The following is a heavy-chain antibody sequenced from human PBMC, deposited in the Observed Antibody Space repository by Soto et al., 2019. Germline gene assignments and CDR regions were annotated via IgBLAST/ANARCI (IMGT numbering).Heavy chain of an antibody. CDR2: ISYDGSLQ. V-gene: IGHV3-30*03. Sequence: QAQLVESGGGVVQPGRSLRLSCAASGFAFSSYGMHWVRQAPGTGLEWVAVISYDGSLQHYADSVKGRFTISRGNSKNMVLLQMGSLRAEDTAVYYCVSDRGYGHASVPYSWGQGTLVSVSS. D-gene: IGHD5-18*01. CDR1: GFAFSSYG. J-gene: IGHJ4*02. CDR3: VSDRGYGHASVPYS.